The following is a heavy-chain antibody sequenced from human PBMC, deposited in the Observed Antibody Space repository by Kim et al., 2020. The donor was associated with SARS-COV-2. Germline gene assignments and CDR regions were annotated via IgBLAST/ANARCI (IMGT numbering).Heavy chain of an antibody. CDR2: IYYSGST. V-gene: IGHV4-59*01. D-gene: IGHD5-18*01. Sequence: SETLSLTCTVSGGSISSYYWSWIRQPPGKGLEWIGYIYYSGSTNYNPSLKSRVTISVDTSKNQFSLKLSSVTAADTAVYYCARAGQEYREKVDTAIEDWFDPWGQGTLVTVSS. J-gene: IGHJ5*02. CDR3: ARAGQEYREKVDTAIEDWFDP. CDR1: GGSISSYY.